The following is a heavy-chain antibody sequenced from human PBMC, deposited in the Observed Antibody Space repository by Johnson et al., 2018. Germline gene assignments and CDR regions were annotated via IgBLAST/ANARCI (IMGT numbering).Heavy chain of an antibody. D-gene: IGHD3-10*01. CDR2: ISYDGSNK. Sequence: QVQLVQSGGGVVQPGRSLRLSCAASGFPFRSYGMHWGRQAPGKGLEWVALISYDGSNKYYADSVKGRFTISRDNSKNTLYLQMNSLSAEDTAVYYCAKGDYFGRSTLAEYFQHWGQGTLVTVSS. J-gene: IGHJ1*01. CDR3: AKGDYFGRSTLAEYFQH. CDR1: GFPFRSYG. V-gene: IGHV3-30*18.